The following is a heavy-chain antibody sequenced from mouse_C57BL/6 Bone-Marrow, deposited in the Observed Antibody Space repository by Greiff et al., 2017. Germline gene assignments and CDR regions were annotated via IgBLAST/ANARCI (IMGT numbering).Heavy chain of an antibody. CDR1: GYTFTDYY. Sequence: QVQLQQSGAELVRPGASVKLSCKASGYTFTDYYINWVKQRPGQGLEWIARIYPGSGNTYYNEKFKGKATLTAEKSSSTAYMQLSSLTSEDSAVYFCARGGLGRLDYWGQGTTLTVSS. CDR3: ARGGLGRLDY. CDR2: IYPGSGNT. V-gene: IGHV1-76*01. J-gene: IGHJ2*01. D-gene: IGHD4-1*01.